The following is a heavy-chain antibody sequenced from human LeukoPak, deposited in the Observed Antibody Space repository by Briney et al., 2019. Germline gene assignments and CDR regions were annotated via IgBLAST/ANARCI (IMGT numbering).Heavy chain of an antibody. V-gene: IGHV3-23*01. Sequence: PGGSLRLSCAASGFTFSSYAMSWVRQAPGKGLEWVSAISGSGGSTYYADSVKGRFTISRDNSKNTLYLQMNSLRAEDTAVYYCAIRRQVRYFDWLSTPPYYGMDVWGQGTTVTVPS. CDR2: ISGSGGST. CDR3: AIRRQVRYFDWLSTPPYYGMDV. J-gene: IGHJ6*02. D-gene: IGHD3-9*01. CDR1: GFTFSSYA.